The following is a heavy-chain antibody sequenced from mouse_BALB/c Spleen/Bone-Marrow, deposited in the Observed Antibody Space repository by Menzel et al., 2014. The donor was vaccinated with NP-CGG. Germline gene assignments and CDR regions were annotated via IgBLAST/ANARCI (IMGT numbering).Heavy chain of an antibody. CDR1: GFSLTSYG. CDR2: IWAGGST. J-gene: IGHJ2*01. D-gene: IGHD2-3*01. V-gene: IGHV2-9*02. Sequence: VKLMESGPGLVAPSQSLSITCTVSGFSLTSYGVHWVRQPPGKGLECLGVIWAGGSTNYNSALMSRLSISKDHSESQVFLKMNSLQSDDTAIYYCARDRGYYKDVGDYWGQGTTLTGSS. CDR3: ARDRGYYKDVGDY.